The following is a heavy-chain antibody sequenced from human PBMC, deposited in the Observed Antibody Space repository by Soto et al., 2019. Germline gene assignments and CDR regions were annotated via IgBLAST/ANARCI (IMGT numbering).Heavy chain of an antibody. D-gene: IGHD3-16*01. CDR3: AKDLILVWGSYYV. CDR2: ISGSGGST. V-gene: IGHV3-23*01. CDR1: GFTFSSYA. J-gene: IGHJ6*02. Sequence: EVQLLESGGGLVQPGGSLRLSCAASGFTFSSYAMSWVRQAPGKGLEWVSAISGSGGSTYYADSVKGRLTISRDNSKNTLYLQMNSLRAEDTAVYYCAKDLILVWGSYYVWGQGTTVTVSS.